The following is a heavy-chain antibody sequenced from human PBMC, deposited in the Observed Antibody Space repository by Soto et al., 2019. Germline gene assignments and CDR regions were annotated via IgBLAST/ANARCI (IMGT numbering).Heavy chain of an antibody. CDR1: GYTITNYA. D-gene: IGHD1-1*01. Sequence: QVQLVQSGAEEKKPGTSVKVSCKASGYTITNYAIHWVRQAPGQRLEWMGWINAGNGDTKYSQKFQGRVTFTRDTSASTADMELSSLSSEDTAVYYCARDLPSTGYYDYWGQGTLVTVSS. J-gene: IGHJ4*02. CDR3: ARDLPSTGYYDY. V-gene: IGHV1-3*05. CDR2: INAGNGDT.